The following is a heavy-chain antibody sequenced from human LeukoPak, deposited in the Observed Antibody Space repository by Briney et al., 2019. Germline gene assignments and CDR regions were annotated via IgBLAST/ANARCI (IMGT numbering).Heavy chain of an antibody. CDR1: GGSISSYY. Sequence: SETLSLTCTVSGGSISSYYWSWIRQPPGKGLEWIGYIYYSGSTNYNPSLKSRVTISVDTSKNQFSLKLSPVTAADTAVYYCARPQGYCSSTSCYHWFDPWGQGTLVTVSS. V-gene: IGHV4-59*08. CDR3: ARPQGYCSSTSCYHWFDP. CDR2: IYYSGST. J-gene: IGHJ5*02. D-gene: IGHD2-2*01.